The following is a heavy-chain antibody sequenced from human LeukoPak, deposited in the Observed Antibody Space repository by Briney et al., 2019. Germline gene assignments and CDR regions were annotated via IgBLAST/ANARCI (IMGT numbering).Heavy chain of an antibody. D-gene: IGHD6-19*01. CDR1: GGSFSGYY. CDR2: INHSGST. CDR3: ARRSPPRYSSGRHPGWFDP. Sequence: SETLSLTCAVYGGSFSGYYWSWIRQPPGKGLEWIGEINHSGSTNYNPSLKSRVTISVDTSKNQLSLKLSSVTAADTAVYYCARRSPPRYSSGRHPGWFDPWGQGTLVTVSS. J-gene: IGHJ5*02. V-gene: IGHV4-34*01.